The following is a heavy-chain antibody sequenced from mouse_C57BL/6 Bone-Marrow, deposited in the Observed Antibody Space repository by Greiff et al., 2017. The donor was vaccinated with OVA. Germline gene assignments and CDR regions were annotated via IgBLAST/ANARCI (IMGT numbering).Heavy chain of an antibody. Sequence: EVMLVESGGGLVQPGGSLSLSCAASGFTFTDYYMSWVRQPPGKALEWLGFIRNKANGYTTEYSASVKGRFTISRDNSQSILYLQMNALRAEDSATYDCARYGGSSLYAMDDWGQGTSVTVSS. V-gene: IGHV7-3*01. CDR2: IRNKANGYTT. J-gene: IGHJ4*01. D-gene: IGHD1-1*01. CDR1: GFTFTDYY. CDR3: ARYGGSSLYAMDD.